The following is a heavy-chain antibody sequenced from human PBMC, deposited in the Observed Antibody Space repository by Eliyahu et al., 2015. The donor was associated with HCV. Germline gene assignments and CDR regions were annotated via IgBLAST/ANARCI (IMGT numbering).Heavy chain of an antibody. D-gene: IGHD3-10*01. J-gene: IGHJ4*02. Sequence: QVQLVESGGGVVQPGXSLRRXCAAXGXXFNNFAFXWVRQGPGKGVXWVALISYDGSKKFFADSVKGRFSISRDSSKHTVSLQMDSLRAEDTALYFCVRVGGVLFFTQSLYPAYWGQGTPVAVSS. CDR1: GXXFNNFA. V-gene: IGHV3-30*16. CDR2: ISYDGSKK. CDR3: VRVGGVLFFTQSLYPAY.